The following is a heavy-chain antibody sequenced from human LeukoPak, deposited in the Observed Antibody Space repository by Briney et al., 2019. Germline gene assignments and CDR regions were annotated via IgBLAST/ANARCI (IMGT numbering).Heavy chain of an antibody. D-gene: IGHD6-6*01. Sequence: GGSLRLSCAASGFTFTNHYMDWVCQAPGKGLEWVGRIRNYANSYTTEYAASVKGRFTILRDDSKNSLYLQMNSLKTEDTAVYFCARGGDGSSPPLDYWGQGTLVTVSS. CDR1: GFTFTNHY. V-gene: IGHV3-72*01. CDR3: ARGGDGSSPPLDY. J-gene: IGHJ4*02. CDR2: IRNYANSYTT.